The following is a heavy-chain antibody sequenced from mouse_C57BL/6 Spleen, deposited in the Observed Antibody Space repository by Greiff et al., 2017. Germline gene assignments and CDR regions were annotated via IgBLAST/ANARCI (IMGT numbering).Heavy chain of an antibody. V-gene: IGHV2-9-1*01. D-gene: IGHD1-1*01. CDR3: ARNYGYYGSSYGVDY. Sequence: VKLMESGPGLVAPSQSLSITCTVSGFSLTSYAISWVRQPPGKGLEWLGVIWTGGGTNYNSALKSRLSITKDNSKSQVCLKMNSLQTDDTARYDCARNYGYYGSSYGVDYWGQGTTLTVSS. CDR1: GFSLTSYA. CDR2: IWTGGGT. J-gene: IGHJ2*01.